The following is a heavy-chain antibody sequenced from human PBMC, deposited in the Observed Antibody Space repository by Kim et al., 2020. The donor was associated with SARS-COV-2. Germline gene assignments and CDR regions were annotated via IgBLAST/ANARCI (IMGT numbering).Heavy chain of an antibody. CDR3: ARGLWTTLGWYYYYGIDV. J-gene: IGHJ6*04. CDR2: IIPIFGTA. D-gene: IGHD3-3*01. V-gene: IGHV1-69*13. CDR1: GGTFSSYA. Sequence: SVKVSCKASGGTFSSYAISWVRQAPGQGLEWMGGIIPIFGTANYAQKFQGRVTITADESTSTAYMELSSLRSEDTAVYYCARGLWTTLGWYYYYGIDVWGKGNTVTVSS.